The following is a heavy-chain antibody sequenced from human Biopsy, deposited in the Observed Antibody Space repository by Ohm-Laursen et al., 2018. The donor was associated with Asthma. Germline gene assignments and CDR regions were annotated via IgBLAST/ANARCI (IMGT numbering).Heavy chain of an antibody. D-gene: IGHD6-13*01. CDR2: ISSSSSYI. CDR1: GFTFSSYS. CDR3: ARVWQLATLDY. Sequence: LRLSCAASGFTFSSYSMNWVRQAPGKGLEWVSSISSSSSYIYYADSVKGRFTISRDNAKNSLYLQMNSLRTEDTAVYYCARVWQLATLDYWGQGTLVTVSS. V-gene: IGHV3-21*01. J-gene: IGHJ4*02.